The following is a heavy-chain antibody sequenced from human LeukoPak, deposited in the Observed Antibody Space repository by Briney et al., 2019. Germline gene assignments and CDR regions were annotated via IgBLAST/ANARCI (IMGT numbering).Heavy chain of an antibody. CDR1: GFTFSGYD. J-gene: IGHJ4*02. V-gene: IGHV3-30*03. CDR2: ISYDGGYK. CDR3: ARRDGYNLNYFDY. D-gene: IGHD5-24*01. Sequence: GGSLRLSCAASGFTFSGYDMHWVRQAPGTGLEWVAVISYDGGYKYYADSVKGRFTISRDNSKNTLYLQMNSLRVEDTAVYYCARRDGYNLNYFDYWGQGTLVTVSS.